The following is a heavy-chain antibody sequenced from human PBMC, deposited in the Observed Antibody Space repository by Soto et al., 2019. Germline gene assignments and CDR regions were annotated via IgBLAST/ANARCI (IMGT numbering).Heavy chain of an antibody. CDR2: ISGSGGST. CDR1: GFTFSSYA. D-gene: IGHD1-26*01. CDR3: AKYRGSYRGGRGYFDY. Sequence: EVQLLESGGGLVQPGGSLRLSCAATGFTFSSYAMSWVRQAPGKGLEWVSAISGSGGSTYYADSVKGRFTISRDNSTNTLYLQMNSLRAEDTAVYYCAKYRGSYRGGRGYFDYCGQGTMVTVSS. V-gene: IGHV3-23*01. J-gene: IGHJ4*02.